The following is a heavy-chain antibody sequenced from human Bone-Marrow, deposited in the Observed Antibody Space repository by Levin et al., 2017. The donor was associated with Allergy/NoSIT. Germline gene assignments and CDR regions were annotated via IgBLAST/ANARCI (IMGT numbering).Heavy chain of an antibody. V-gene: IGHV3-21*01. CDR2: ISSTTISFT. CDR1: GFTFSSYS. CDR3: ARERLHYLWADAFDV. J-gene: IGHJ3*01. Sequence: PGGSLRLSCAASGFTFSSYSINWVRQAPGKGLEWVAAISSTTISFTDYADSVKGRFTISRDNAKNSLSLQMNSLRAEDTAVYYCARERLHYLWADAFDVWGQGTMVTVSS. D-gene: IGHD3-16*01.